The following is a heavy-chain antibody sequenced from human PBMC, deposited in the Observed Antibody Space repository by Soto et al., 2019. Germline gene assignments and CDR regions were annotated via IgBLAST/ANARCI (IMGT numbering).Heavy chain of an antibody. CDR2: INPSGGST. Sequence: ASVKVSCKASGYTFTSYAMHWVRQAPGQGLEWMGIINPSGGSTSYAQKFQGRVTMTTDTSTSTAYMELRGLRSDDTAVYYCARVDDYVWGSFRPWGQGTQVTVSS. J-gene: IGHJ4*02. V-gene: IGHV1-46*01. CDR3: ARVDDYVWGSFRP. CDR1: GYTFTSYA. D-gene: IGHD3-16*02.